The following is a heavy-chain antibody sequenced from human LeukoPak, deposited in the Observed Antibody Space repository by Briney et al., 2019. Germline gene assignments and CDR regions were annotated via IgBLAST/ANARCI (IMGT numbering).Heavy chain of an antibody. J-gene: IGHJ5*02. Sequence: SETLSLTCSVSGGSISSYYWSWIRQPPGKGLEWIGYIYYSGSTNYNPSLKSRVTISVDTSKNQFSLKLDAAVYYCARAYCSGGSCYSSRGMFDPWGQGTLVTVSS. CDR2: IYYSGST. CDR3: ARAYCSGGSCYSSRGMFDP. D-gene: IGHD2-15*01. V-gene: IGHV4-59*01. CDR1: GGSISSYY.